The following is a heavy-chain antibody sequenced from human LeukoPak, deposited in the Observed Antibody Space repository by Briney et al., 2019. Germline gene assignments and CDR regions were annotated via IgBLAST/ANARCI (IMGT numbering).Heavy chain of an antibody. CDR3: AKDFGSAWSRLFY. CDR2: ISGSGDTT. J-gene: IGHJ4*02. V-gene: IGHV3-23*01. CDR1: GLTFSSYA. D-gene: IGHD6-19*01. Sequence: GGSLRLSCAASGLTFSSYAMSWVRQAPGKGLEWVSAISGSGDTTYYADPVKGRFSISRDNSKNTLSLQMHTLRAEDTAVYFCAKDFGSAWSRLFYWGQGTLVTVSS.